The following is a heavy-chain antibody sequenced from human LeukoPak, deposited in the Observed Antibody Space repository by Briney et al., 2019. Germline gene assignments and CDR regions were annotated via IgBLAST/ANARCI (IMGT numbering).Heavy chain of an antibody. CDR3: ARARPYDSSGYYYDY. Sequence: SETLSLTCTVSGGSISSYYWSWIRQPPGKGLEWIGYTYYSGSTNYNPSLKSRVTISVDTSKNQFSLKLSSVTAADTAVYYCARARPYDSSGYYYDYWGQGTLVTVSS. CDR2: TYYSGST. CDR1: GGSISSYY. J-gene: IGHJ4*02. V-gene: IGHV4-59*01. D-gene: IGHD3-22*01.